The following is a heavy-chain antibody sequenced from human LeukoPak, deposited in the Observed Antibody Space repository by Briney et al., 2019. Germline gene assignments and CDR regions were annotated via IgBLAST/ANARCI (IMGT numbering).Heavy chain of an antibody. Sequence: PSETLSLTCKVSGGSIGSSGFYWGWFRQPPGKGLEWIGSVYYPGTTHYNPSLESRVTISVDTSKWQVFLTLRSVTATDTAVYYCGRHGSSCLDYFNGLDVWGQGTAVNVFS. CDR3: GRHGSSCLDYFNGLDV. D-gene: IGHD2/OR15-2a*01. CDR1: GGSIGSSGFY. J-gene: IGHJ6*02. CDR2: VYYPGTT. V-gene: IGHV4-39*01.